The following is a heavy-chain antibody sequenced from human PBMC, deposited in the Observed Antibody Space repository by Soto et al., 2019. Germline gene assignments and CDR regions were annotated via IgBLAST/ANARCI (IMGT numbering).Heavy chain of an antibody. V-gene: IGHV3-30*03. CDR1: GFTFSSYG. CDR3: ARGGLGYYDSSGSSDY. CDR2: ISYDGSNK. D-gene: IGHD3-22*01. Sequence: QVQLVESGGGVVQPGRSLRLSCAASGFTFSSYGMHWVRQAPGKGLEWVAVISYDGSNKYYADSVKGRFTISRDNSKNTLYLQMNSLRAEDTAVYYCARGGLGYYDSSGSSDYWGQGTLVTVSS. J-gene: IGHJ4*02.